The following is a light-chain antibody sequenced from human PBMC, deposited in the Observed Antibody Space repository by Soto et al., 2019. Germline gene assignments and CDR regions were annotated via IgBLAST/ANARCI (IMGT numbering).Light chain of an antibody. CDR3: QQYSYFAT. Sequence: DIQMTQSPSTLSASVGDRLTITCRASQRISSWLTWYQQKAGQAPKLLIYKASIVESGVPSRCSGSGSGTEFTLTISSLQPDDSATYYCQQYSYFATFGQGTRVEVK. CDR1: QRISSW. CDR2: KAS. J-gene: IGKJ1*01. V-gene: IGKV1-5*03.